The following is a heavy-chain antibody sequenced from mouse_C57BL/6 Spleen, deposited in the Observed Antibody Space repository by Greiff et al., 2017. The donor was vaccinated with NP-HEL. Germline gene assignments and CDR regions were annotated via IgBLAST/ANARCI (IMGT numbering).Heavy chain of an antibody. CDR1: GYSITSGYY. CDR2: ISYDCSN. V-gene: IGHV3-6*01. CDR3: ARDRRSYGSSYGWYFDV. J-gene: IGHJ1*03. D-gene: IGHD1-1*01. Sequence: EVQLVESGPGLVKPSQSLSLTCSVTGYSITSGYYWNWIRQFPGNKLEWMGYISYDCSNNYNPSLKNPISITLDTSRNQFFLKLNSVTTEDTATYYCARDRRSYGSSYGWYFDVWGTGTTVTVSS.